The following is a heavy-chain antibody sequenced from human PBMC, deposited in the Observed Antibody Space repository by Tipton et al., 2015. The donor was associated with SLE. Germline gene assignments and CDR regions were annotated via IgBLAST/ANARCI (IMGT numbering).Heavy chain of an antibody. D-gene: IGHD6-19*01. CDR3: ARDRGRGYSSSYFDY. J-gene: IGHJ4*02. Sequence: QLVQSGAEVKKPGASVKVSCKASGYTFTSYYMHWVRQAPGQGLEWMGGIIPIFGTANYAQKFQGRVTITADKSTSTAYMELSSLRSEDTAVYYCARDRGRGYSSSYFDYWGQGTLVTVSS. CDR1: GYTFTSYY. CDR2: IIPIFGTA. V-gene: IGHV1-69*06.